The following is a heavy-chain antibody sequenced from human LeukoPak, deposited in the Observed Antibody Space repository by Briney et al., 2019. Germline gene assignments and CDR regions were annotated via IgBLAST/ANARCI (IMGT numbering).Heavy chain of an antibody. D-gene: IGHD5-18*01. CDR3: ARVPKGNTAMAHFYYCSMDV. CDR1: GFTFSIYS. Sequence: GGSLRLSCAASGFTFSIYSMHWVRQAPGKGLEWVSSICYSSSYIYYADSVKGRFTISRDIAKHSLSLQMNSLRAEDTDMYYCARVPKGNTAMAHFYYCSMDVWGKGTTVTVSS. CDR2: ICYSSSYI. V-gene: IGHV3-21*01. J-gene: IGHJ6*04.